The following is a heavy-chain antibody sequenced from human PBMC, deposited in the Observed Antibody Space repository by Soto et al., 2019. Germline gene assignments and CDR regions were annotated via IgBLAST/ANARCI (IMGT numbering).Heavy chain of an antibody. Sequence: QVQLQQWGAGLLKPSETLSLTCAVYGGSFSGYYWSWIRQPPGKGLEWIGEINHSGSTNYNPSLKSRVTISVDTSKNQFSLKLSSVTAADTAVYYCLRRYCSSTSCLPFDYWGQGTLVTVSS. J-gene: IGHJ4*02. V-gene: IGHV4-34*01. CDR3: LRRYCSSTSCLPFDY. CDR2: INHSGST. CDR1: GGSFSGYY. D-gene: IGHD2-2*01.